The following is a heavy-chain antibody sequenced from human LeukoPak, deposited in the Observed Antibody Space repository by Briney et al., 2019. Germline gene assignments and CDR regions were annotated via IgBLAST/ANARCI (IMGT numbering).Heavy chain of an antibody. CDR2: MNPNSDNT. CDR1: GYTFTSYD. D-gene: IGHD5-18*01. CDR3: AKRGHSYGDFDY. V-gene: IGHV1-8*01. Sequence: ASVKVSCKASGYTFTSYDINWVRQAPGQGLEWMGWMNPNSDNTGYAQKFQGRVTMTRNTSISTAYMEPSSLRSEDTAMYYCAKRGHSYGDFDYWGQGTLVTVSS. J-gene: IGHJ4*02.